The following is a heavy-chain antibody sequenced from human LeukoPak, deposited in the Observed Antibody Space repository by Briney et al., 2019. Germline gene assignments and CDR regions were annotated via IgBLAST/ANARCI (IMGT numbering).Heavy chain of an antibody. V-gene: IGHV4-39*01. J-gene: IGHJ4*02. CDR3: ARSRGVATPVDS. CDR2: IYYSGST. Sequence: SETLSLTCTVSGVTISSSSHYWGWIRQPPGKGLEWIGSIYYSGSTYYNPSLKSRVTISVDTSKNQFSLKVSSVTAADTAVYYCARSRGVATPVDSWGQGTLVTVSS. D-gene: IGHD5-12*01. CDR1: GVTISSSSHY.